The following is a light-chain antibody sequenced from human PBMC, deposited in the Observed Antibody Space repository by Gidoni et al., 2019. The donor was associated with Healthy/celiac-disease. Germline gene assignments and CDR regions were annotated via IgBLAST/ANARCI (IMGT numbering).Light chain of an antibody. CDR1: QSLLHSNGYNY. CDR2: LGS. V-gene: IGKV2-28*01. Sequence: DIVMTQSPLSLPVTPGEPASISCRSSQSLLHSNGYNYLDWYLQKPGQSTQLLIYLGSNRASGVPDRFSGSGSGTDFTLKISRVEAEYVGVYYCMQAIQKYTFGQGTKLEIK. J-gene: IGKJ2*01. CDR3: MQAIQKYT.